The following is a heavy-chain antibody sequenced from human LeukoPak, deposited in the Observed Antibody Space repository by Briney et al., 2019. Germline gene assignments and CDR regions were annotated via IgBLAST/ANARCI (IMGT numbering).Heavy chain of an antibody. V-gene: IGHV4-59*13. D-gene: IGHD1-14*01. CDR1: GGSIGYNY. J-gene: IGHJ5*02. Sequence: PSETLSLTCTVSGGSIGYNYWNWIRQSPERGLEWIGYISSSGSIDYTPSLRSRVTMSLDTSKNHLSLNLRSVSAADTAVYFCAKTTGRDWFDPWGRGTLVTVYS. CDR2: ISSSGSI. CDR3: AKTTGRDWFDP.